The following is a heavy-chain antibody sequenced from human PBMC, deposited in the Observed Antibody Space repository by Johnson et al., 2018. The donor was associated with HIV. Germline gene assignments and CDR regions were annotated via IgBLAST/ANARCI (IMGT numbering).Heavy chain of an antibody. CDR1: GFIVSSNY. D-gene: IGHD6-6*01. V-gene: IGHV3-66*03. CDR2: IYSGGSS. Sequence: VLLVESGGGLSQPGGSLRLSCAASGFIVSSNYMPWVRQAPGKGLAWVSLIYSGGSSSYAASVTARFPISRDNSKTTRYLQMNSLRAEDTAVYYCARDRGIAARPFRYAFDIWGQGTMVTVSS. J-gene: IGHJ3*02. CDR3: ARDRGIAARPFRYAFDI.